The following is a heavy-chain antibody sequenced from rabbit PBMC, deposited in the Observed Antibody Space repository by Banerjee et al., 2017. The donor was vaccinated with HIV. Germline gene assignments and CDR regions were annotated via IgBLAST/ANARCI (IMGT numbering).Heavy chain of an antibody. V-gene: IGHV1S40*01. CDR1: GFSFSSSYY. D-gene: IGHD6-1*01. J-gene: IGHJ4*01. Sequence: QSLEESGGGLVKPGGTLTLPCTASGFSFSSSYYMCWVRQAPGKGLEWIGCIYTGSSGTTYYANWAKGRFTIAKTSSTTVTLQMTSLTAADTATYFCARGVYAGYGYVNDFTLWGPGTLVTVS. CDR3: ARGVYAGYGYVNDFTL. CDR2: IYTGSSGTT.